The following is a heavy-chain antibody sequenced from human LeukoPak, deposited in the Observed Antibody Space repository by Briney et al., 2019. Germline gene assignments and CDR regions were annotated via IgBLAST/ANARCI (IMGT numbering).Heavy chain of an antibody. CDR3: AAAPRATTPRLPVDY. CDR1: GFTFSSYA. J-gene: IGHJ4*02. CDR2: ISGSGGAT. D-gene: IGHD1-1*01. V-gene: IGHV3-23*01. Sequence: PGGSLRPSCAGSGFTFSSYAVSWVRQAPGKGLEWVSSISGSGGATYYADSVKGRFTISRDNSKNTLYLQMNGLRAEDSAVYYCAAAPRATTPRLPVDYWGQGTLVTVSS.